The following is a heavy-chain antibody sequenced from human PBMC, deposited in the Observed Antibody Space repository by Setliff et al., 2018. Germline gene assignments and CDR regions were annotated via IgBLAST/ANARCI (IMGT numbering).Heavy chain of an antibody. CDR3: ARGAVLGVVNNYYYGMDV. CDR2: IIPIFGTV. D-gene: IGHD3-3*01. CDR1: GYPFTNYG. Sequence: SVKVSCKTSGYPFTNYGLSWVRQAPGQGLEWMGGIIPIFGTVNYAQKFQDRVTITTDESTSTAYMELSSLRSEDTAFYYCARGAVLGVVNNYYYGMDVWGQGTTVTVSS. V-gene: IGHV1-69*05. J-gene: IGHJ6*02.